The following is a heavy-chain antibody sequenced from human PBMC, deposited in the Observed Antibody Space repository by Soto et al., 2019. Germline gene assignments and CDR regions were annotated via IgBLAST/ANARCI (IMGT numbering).Heavy chain of an antibody. J-gene: IGHJ3*02. CDR3: ARWDVVVVAARTNDDAFDI. D-gene: IGHD2-15*01. V-gene: IGHV4-34*01. CDR1: AGRPSGYY. Sequence: SETLSLTCALYAGRPSGYYWSWLSQPPRKGLQWNREINHSGSTNYNPSLKSRVTISVDTSKNQFSLKRSSVTDADTAVYYCARWDVVVVAARTNDDAFDIWGQGTMVTVSS. CDR2: INHSGST.